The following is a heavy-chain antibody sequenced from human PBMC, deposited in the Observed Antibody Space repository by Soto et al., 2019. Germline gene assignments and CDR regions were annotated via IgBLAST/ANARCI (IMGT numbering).Heavy chain of an antibody. Sequence: EVQLVESGGGLVKPGGSLRLSCAASGFTFTSAWMNWVRQAPGKGLEWVGRIKSKTDGGKIDNAVPVKGRFTISRDDSENTLYLQMNSLTTDDTALYYCTTDQLSRRAFDVWGQGTMVTVSS. D-gene: IGHD3-16*02. V-gene: IGHV3-15*07. CDR1: GFTFTSAW. CDR2: IKSKTDGGKI. J-gene: IGHJ3*01. CDR3: TTDQLSRRAFDV.